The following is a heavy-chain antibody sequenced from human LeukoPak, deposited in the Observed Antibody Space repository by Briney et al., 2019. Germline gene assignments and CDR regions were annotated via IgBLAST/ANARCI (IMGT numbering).Heavy chain of an antibody. CDR2: IYYSGST. CDR1: GGSVSSGSYY. V-gene: IGHV4-61*01. J-gene: IGHJ5*02. D-gene: IGHD1/OR15-1a*01. Sequence: SETLSLTCTVSGGSVSSGSYYWSWIRQPPGKGLEWIGYIYYSGSTNYNPSLKSRVTISVDTSKNQFSLKLSSVTAADTAVYYCARGLFWFDPWGQGTLVTVSS. CDR3: ARGLFWFDP.